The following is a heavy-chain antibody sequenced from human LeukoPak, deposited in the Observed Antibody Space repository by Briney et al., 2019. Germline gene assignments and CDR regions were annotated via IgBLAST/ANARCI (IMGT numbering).Heavy chain of an antibody. CDR3: ARRTIFGVLSDP. J-gene: IGHJ5*02. V-gene: IGHV4-59*12. Sequence: SETLSLTCTVSGGSISSYYWSWIRQPPGKGLEWIGYIYYSGSANYNPSLKSRVTISVDTSKNQFSLKLSSVTAADTAVYYCARRTIFGVLSDPWGQGTLVTVSS. CDR2: IYYSGSA. CDR1: GGSISSYY. D-gene: IGHD3-3*01.